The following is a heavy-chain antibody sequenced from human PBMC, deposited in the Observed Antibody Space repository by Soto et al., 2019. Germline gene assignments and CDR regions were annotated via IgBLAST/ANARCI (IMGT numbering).Heavy chain of an antibody. CDR3: VKGGKWNHFGSFDP. D-gene: IGHD1-1*01. CDR1: GFTFSNYG. V-gene: IGHV3-30*18. J-gene: IGHJ5*02. Sequence: QVQLVESGGGVVQPGRSLRLSCAASGFTFSNYGLHWVRQAPGRGLAWVAFITYDGSYKYYGDSVRGRFTISRDNPKNTVYLQMNSLKLDDTAMYYCVKGGKWNHFGSFDPWGHGTLVTVSS. CDR2: ITYDGSYK.